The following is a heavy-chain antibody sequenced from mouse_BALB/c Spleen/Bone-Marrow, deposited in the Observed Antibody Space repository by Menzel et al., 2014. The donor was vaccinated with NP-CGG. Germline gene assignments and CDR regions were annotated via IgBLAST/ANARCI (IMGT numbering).Heavy chain of an antibody. CDR1: GFSLTNYG. Sequence: VQVVESGPGLVAPSQSLSITCTVSGFSLTNYGVHWVRQPPGKGLEWLGVIWAGGSTNYSSALMSRLSISKDNSKSQVFLKMNSLQTDDTAMYYCARVTSSAVGAMDYWGQGTSVTVSS. CDR3: ARVTSSAVGAMDY. V-gene: IGHV2-9*02. D-gene: IGHD3-2*02. CDR2: IWAGGST. J-gene: IGHJ4*01.